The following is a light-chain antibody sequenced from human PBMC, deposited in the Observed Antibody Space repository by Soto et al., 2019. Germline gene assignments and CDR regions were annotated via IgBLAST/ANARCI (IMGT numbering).Light chain of an antibody. CDR1: QTISYY. V-gene: IGKV1-39*01. J-gene: IGKJ1*01. CDR2: GAS. Sequence: DIQITQSPSSLSASIGDRVTITCRASQTISYYLCWYQHKPGKAPKVLICGASSLQSGVPSRFSGSESGTDFSLTISSLQPEDFATYYCQQTYSPPWTFGQGTRVEIK. CDR3: QQTYSPPWT.